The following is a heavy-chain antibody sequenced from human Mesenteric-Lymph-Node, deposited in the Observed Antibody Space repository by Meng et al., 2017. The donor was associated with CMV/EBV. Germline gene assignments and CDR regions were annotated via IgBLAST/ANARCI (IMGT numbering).Heavy chain of an antibody. CDR3: TTISGSYSPFDY. V-gene: IGHV3-73*01. D-gene: IGHD1-26*01. CDR2: IRSKANSYAT. CDR1: GFTFSGSA. Sequence: SGFTFSGSAMHWVRQASGKGLEWVGRIRSKANSYATAYAASVKGRFTISRDDSKNTAYLQMNSLKTEDTAVYYCTTISGSYSPFDYWGQGTLVTVSS. J-gene: IGHJ4*02.